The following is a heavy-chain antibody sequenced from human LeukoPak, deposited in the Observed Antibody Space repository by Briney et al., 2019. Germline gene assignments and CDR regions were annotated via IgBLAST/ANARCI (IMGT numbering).Heavy chain of an antibody. CDR2: IRYDGSNK. J-gene: IGHJ3*02. CDR1: GFTFSSYG. V-gene: IGHV3-30*02. Sequence: PGGSLRLSCAASGFTFSSYGMHWVRQAPGKGLEWVAFIRYDGSNKYYADSVKGRFTISRDNSKNTLYVQMNSLRAEDTAVYYCAKAIVVVIAYDAFDIWVPGTMVTVSS. CDR3: AKAIVVVIAYDAFDI. D-gene: IGHD2-21*01.